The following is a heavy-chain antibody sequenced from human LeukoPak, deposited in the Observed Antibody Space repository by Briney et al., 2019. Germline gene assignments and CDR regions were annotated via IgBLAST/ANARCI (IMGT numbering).Heavy chain of an antibody. D-gene: IGHD4-11*01. V-gene: IGHV1-2*02. Sequence: ASVKVSCKASGYTFTGYYMHWVRQAPGQGLEWMGWINPNSGGTNYAQKFQGRVTMTRDTSISTAYMELSRLRSDDTAVYYCARVHYSNSTSRVVFDYWGQGTLVTVSS. CDR2: INPNSGGT. CDR1: GYTFTGYY. CDR3: ARVHYSNSTSRVVFDY. J-gene: IGHJ4*02.